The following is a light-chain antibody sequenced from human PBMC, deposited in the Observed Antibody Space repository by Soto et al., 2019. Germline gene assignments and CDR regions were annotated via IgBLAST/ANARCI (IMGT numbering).Light chain of an antibody. V-gene: IGLV2-11*01. Sequence: ALTQPRSVSGSPGQSVTISCTGTSSDFGGYNYVSWYQHHPGKAPKLVIYDVSERPSGVPDRFSGSKSGNTASLTISGLQAEDEADYYCCSYAGTFYVFGTGTKVTVL. CDR2: DVS. CDR3: CSYAGTFYV. J-gene: IGLJ1*01. CDR1: SSDFGGYNY.